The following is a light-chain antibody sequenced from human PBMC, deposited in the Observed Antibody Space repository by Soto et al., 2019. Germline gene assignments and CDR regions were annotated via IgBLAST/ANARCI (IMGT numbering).Light chain of an antibody. V-gene: IGKV3-11*01. J-gene: IGKJ4*01. Sequence: EIVLTQSPATLSLSPGERATLSCRASQSVSSYLAWYQQKPGQAPRLLIHDASNRATVIPARFSGSGSGTDFTLTISSLEPEDFAVDYCQHRSNWPLNFGGGTKVEIK. CDR1: QSVSSY. CDR2: DAS. CDR3: QHRSNWPLN.